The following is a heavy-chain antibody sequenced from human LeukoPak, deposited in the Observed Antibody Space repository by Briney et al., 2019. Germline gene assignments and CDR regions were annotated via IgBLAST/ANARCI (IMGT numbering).Heavy chain of an antibody. V-gene: IGHV4-61*02. CDR1: GGSISSGSYY. J-gene: IGHJ4*02. CDR2: IYTSGST. D-gene: IGHD3-3*01. CDR3: AREPPSFGVVIIV. Sequence: PSQTLSLTCTFSGGSISSGSYYWSWIRQPAGKGLEWIGRIYTSGSTNYNPSLKSRVTISVDTSKNQFSLKLSSVTAADTAVYYCAREPPSFGVVIIVWGQGTLVTVSS.